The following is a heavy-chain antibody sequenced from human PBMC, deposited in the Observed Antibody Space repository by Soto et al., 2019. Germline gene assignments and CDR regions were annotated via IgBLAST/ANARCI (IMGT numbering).Heavy chain of an antibody. Sequence: QVHLVQSGAEVKSPGASVKVSCEASGYTFTDYTIHWVRQAPGRGLEWMGWINADNGKTKYSQKFQGRFTITRDTSADTAYVELSTLRSEDTAIYYCAKGSRLWMPDSWGQGTLVTVSS. CDR1: GYTFTDYT. D-gene: IGHD5-12*01. CDR3: AKGSRLWMPDS. J-gene: IGHJ4*02. V-gene: IGHV1-3*01. CDR2: INADNGKT.